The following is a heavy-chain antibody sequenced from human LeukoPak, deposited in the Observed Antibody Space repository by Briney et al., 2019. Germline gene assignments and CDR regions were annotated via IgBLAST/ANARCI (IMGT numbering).Heavy chain of an antibody. J-gene: IGHJ4*02. V-gene: IGHV1-2*06. Sequence: ASVKVSCKASGYTFTSYDINWVRQAPGQGLEWMGRINPNSGDTNYAQKFQDRVTMTRDTSISTAYMELSRLSSDDTAVYYCALPPCSGGNCYFDYWGQGTLVTVSS. CDR2: INPNSGDT. CDR1: GYTFTSYD. D-gene: IGHD2-15*01. CDR3: ALPPCSGGNCYFDY.